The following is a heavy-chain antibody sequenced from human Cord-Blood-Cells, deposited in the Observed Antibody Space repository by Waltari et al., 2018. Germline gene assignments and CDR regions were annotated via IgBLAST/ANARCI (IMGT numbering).Heavy chain of an antibody. CDR1: GFTVSSHY. Sequence: EVQLVESGGGLTPPGGSLRLSCAASGFTVSSHYMSCARQAPGKGREGVSVIYSGGSTYYADSVKGRFTISRDNSKNTLYLQMNSLRAEDTAVYYCAREGKGSYYYFDYWGQGTLVTVSS. CDR2: IYSGGST. J-gene: IGHJ4*02. D-gene: IGHD1-26*01. V-gene: IGHV3-53*01. CDR3: AREGKGSYYYFDY.